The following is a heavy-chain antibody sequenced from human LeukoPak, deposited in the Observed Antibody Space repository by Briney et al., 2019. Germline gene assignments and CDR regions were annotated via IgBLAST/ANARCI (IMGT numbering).Heavy chain of an antibody. CDR1: GFTFSGSA. V-gene: IGHV3-73*01. CDR3: TRHTYDFWSGHYTDV. J-gene: IGHJ6*03. CDR2: IRSKANSYAT. D-gene: IGHD3-3*01. Sequence: GGSLKLSCAASGFTFSGSAMHWVRQASGKGLEWVGRIRSKANSYATAYAASVKGRFTISRDDSKNTAYLQMNSLKTEHTAVYYCTRHTYDFWSGHYTDVWGKGSTVTVYS.